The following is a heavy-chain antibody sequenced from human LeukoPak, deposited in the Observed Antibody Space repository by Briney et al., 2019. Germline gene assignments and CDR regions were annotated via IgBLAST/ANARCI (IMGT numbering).Heavy chain of an antibody. V-gene: IGHV3-21*01. CDR1: GFTFSSYS. J-gene: IGHJ5*02. CDR2: ISSSSSYI. D-gene: IGHD3-10*01. CDR3: ARRGAAPTGISTRWFDP. Sequence: TGGSLRLSCAASGFTFSSYSMNWVRQAPGKGLEWVSSISSSSSYIYYADSVKGRFTISRDNAKNSLYLQMNSLGAEDTAVYYCARRGAAPTGISTRWFDPWGQGTLVTVSS.